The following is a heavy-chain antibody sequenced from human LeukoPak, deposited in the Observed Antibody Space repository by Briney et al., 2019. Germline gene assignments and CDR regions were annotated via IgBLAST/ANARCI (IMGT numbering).Heavy chain of an antibody. CDR1: GGSFSGYY. V-gene: IGHV4-34*01. D-gene: IGHD3-22*01. Sequence: ASETLSLTCAVYGGSFSGYYWSWIRQPPGKGLEWIGEINHSGSTKYNPSLKSRVTISIDTSNNQFSPKVSSVTAADTAVYYCARGQKYYYDSSGYGPNDYWGQGTLVTVSS. CDR2: INHSGST. J-gene: IGHJ4*02. CDR3: ARGQKYYYDSSGYGPNDY.